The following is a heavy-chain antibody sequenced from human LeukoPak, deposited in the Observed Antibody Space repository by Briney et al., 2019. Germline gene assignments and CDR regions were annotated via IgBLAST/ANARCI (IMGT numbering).Heavy chain of an antibody. V-gene: IGHV4-4*07. Sequence: KPSETLSLTCTVSGGSINSYYWSWIRQPAGKGLEWIGRIYTSGSTNYNPSLKSRVTISVDTSKNQFSLKLSSVTAADTAVYYCAREISGSSSAFDIWGQGTMVTVSS. J-gene: IGHJ3*02. CDR3: AREISGSSSAFDI. CDR1: GGSINSYY. D-gene: IGHD6-13*01. CDR2: IYTSGST.